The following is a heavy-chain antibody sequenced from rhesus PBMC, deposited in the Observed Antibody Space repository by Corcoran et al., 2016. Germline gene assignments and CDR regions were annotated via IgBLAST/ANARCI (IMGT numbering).Heavy chain of an antibody. V-gene: IGHV4-93*02. J-gene: IGHJ4*01. CDR1: GGSIRSSNW. D-gene: IGHD6-13*01. CDR3: ARIASSWSNFDY. Sequence: QLQLQESGPAVVKPSETLSLTCAVSGGSIRSSNWWSWIRQSPGKGLEWVGGIDGSGGGTEYNPSLKSRVPISIDASKNQFSLKLSSVTAADTAVYYGARIASSWSNFDYWGQGVLVTVSS. CDR2: IDGSGGGT.